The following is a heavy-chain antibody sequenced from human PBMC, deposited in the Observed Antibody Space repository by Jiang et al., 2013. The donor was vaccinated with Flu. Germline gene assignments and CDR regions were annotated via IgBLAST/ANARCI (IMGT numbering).Heavy chain of an antibody. V-gene: IGHV4-39*01. CDR1: GGSISSSSYY. Sequence: GLVKPSETLSLTCTVSGGSISSSSYYWGWIRQPPGKGLEWIGSIYYSGSTYYNPSLKSRVTISVDTSKNQFSLKLSSVTATDTAVYYCARAHYYDSSGYTYYFDYWGQGTLVTVSS. CDR2: IYYSGST. D-gene: IGHD3-22*01. J-gene: IGHJ4*02. CDR3: ARAHYYDSSGYTYYFDY.